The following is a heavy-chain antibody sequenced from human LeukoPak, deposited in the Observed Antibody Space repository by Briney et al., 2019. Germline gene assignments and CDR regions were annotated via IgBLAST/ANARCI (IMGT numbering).Heavy chain of an antibody. D-gene: IGHD3-22*01. CDR1: GFTFRHFA. Sequence: GGSLRLSCAASGFTFRHFAMSWVRQAPGRGLEWVSSISGGDRDTHYADSVKGRFTISRDSSKNTLYLQMNSLRAEDTAVYYCAKDTLFQYYYDSSGYDPIWGQGTMVTVSS. V-gene: IGHV3-23*01. CDR3: AKDTLFQYYYDSSGYDPI. J-gene: IGHJ3*02. CDR2: ISGGDRDT.